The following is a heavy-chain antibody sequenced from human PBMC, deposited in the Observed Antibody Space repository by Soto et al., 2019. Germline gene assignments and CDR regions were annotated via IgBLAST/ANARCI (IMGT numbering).Heavy chain of an antibody. D-gene: IGHD6-6*01. CDR3: ARRARPDFYYMDV. V-gene: IGHV3-64*01. CDR2: ISSSGVGT. J-gene: IGHJ6*03. CDR1: GFTFSSYA. Sequence: GGSLRLSCAASGFTFSSYAMSWVRQAPGKGLEYVSGISSSGVGTYYANSVQGRFTISRDNSKNTVYLQMGSLRPEDMAVYYCARRARPDFYYMDVWGKGTTVTLSS.